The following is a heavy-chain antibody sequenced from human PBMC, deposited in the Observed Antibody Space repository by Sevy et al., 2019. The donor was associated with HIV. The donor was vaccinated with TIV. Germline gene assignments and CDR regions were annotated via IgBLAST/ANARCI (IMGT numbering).Heavy chain of an antibody. Sequence: SETLSLTCTVSGGSISSSSYYWGWIRQPPGKGLEWIGSIYYSGSTYYNPSLKSRVTTSVDTSKNQFSLKLSSVTAADTAVYYCARRQGFLEANYYYGMDVWGQGTTVTVSS. D-gene: IGHD3-3*01. V-gene: IGHV4-39*01. CDR3: ARRQGFLEANYYYGMDV. J-gene: IGHJ6*02. CDR1: GGSISSSSYY. CDR2: IYYSGST.